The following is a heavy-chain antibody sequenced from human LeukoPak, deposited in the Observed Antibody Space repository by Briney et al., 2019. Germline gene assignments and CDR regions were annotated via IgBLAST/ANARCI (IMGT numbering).Heavy chain of an antibody. J-gene: IGHJ6*03. D-gene: IGHD5-18*01. V-gene: IGHV1-24*01. CDR3: ATLDTAMATRYYYYMDV. CDR2: FDPEDGET. CDR1: GYTLTELS. Sequence: ASVKVSCKVSGYTLTELSMHWVRQAPGKGLEWMGGFDPEDGETIYAQKFQGRVTMTEDTSTDTAYMELSSLRSEDTAVYYCATLDTAMATRYYYYMDVWGKGTTVTVSS.